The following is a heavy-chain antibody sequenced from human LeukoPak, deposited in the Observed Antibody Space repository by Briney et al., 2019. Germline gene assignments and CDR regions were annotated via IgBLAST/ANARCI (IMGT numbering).Heavy chain of an antibody. CDR2: IKQDGSEK. V-gene: IGHV3-7*01. J-gene: IGHJ4*02. Sequence: GGSLRLSCAASGFTFSTYWMSWVRQTPGKGLEWVANIKQDGSEKNYVDSAKGRFTISRDNVKNSLFLQMNSLRVEDTAVYYCVISKGPGLAAYWGQGTLVTVSS. CDR1: GFTFSTYW. CDR3: VISKGPGLAAY. D-gene: IGHD6-13*01.